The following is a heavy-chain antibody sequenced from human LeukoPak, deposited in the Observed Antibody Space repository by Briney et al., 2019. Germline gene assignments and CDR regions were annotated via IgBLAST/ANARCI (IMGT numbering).Heavy chain of an antibody. CDR1: GFTFDDYA. D-gene: IGHD6-13*01. J-gene: IGHJ4*02. CDR3: AKDIERYSSSWEFDY. CDR2: ISWNSGSI. V-gene: IGHV3-9*01. Sequence: PGRSLRLSCAASGFTFDDYAMHWVRQAPGKGLEWVSGISWNSGSIGYADSVKGRFTISRDNAKNSLYLQMNSLRAEDTALYYCAKDIERYSSSWEFDYWGQGTLATVSS.